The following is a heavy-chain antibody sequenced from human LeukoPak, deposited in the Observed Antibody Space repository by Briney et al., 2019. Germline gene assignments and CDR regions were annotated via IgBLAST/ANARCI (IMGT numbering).Heavy chain of an antibody. CDR3: ARDFMYSISCTGC. CDR1: GFTFSSYW. CDR2: IKTDGSST. D-gene: IGHD6-13*01. V-gene: IGHV3-74*01. Sequence: GGSLRLSCAASGFTFSSYWMHWVRQAPGKGLVWVSRIKTDGSSTSYADSVKGRFTISRDNAKNTMYLQMNSLRVEDTAVYYCARDFMYSISCTGCWGQGPLVTVSS. J-gene: IGHJ4*02.